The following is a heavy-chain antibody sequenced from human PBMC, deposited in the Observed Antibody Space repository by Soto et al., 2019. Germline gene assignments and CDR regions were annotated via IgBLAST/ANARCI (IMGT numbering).Heavy chain of an antibody. D-gene: IGHD6-19*01. CDR2: TYYRSKWYN. J-gene: IGHJ3*02. CDR1: GDSVSSNSAA. CDR3: ARDHRSTVAGTSDAFDI. V-gene: IGHV6-1*01. Sequence: PSQTLSLTCAISGDSVSSNSAAWNWIRQSPSRGLEWLGRTYYRSKWYNDYAVSVKSRITINPDTSKNQFSLQLSSVTPEDTAVYYCARDHRSTVAGTSDAFDIWGQGTMVTVSS.